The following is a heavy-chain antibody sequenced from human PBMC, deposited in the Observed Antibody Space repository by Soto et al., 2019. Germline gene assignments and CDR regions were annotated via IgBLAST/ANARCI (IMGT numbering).Heavy chain of an antibody. V-gene: IGHV4-39*01. CDR2: IKYSGTT. J-gene: IGHJ4*02. CDR1: GGSISSSRCH. Sequence: SETLSLTCTVSGGSISSSRCHWGWIRQPPGKGLEWIASIKYSGTTFYNPSLKSRVTISVETSKNQFSLKLSSVTAADTAVYYCARHAGYCSAGACSLFDYWGLGSLVTVSS. D-gene: IGHD2-15*01. CDR3: ARHAGYCSAGACSLFDY.